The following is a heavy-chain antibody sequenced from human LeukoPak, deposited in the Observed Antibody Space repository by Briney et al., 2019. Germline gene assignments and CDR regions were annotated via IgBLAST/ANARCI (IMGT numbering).Heavy chain of an antibody. J-gene: IGHJ4*02. CDR3: VREERGLAIDY. CDR2: ISSSGDNT. CDR1: GFIFRNYA. Sequence: GGSLRLSCAASGFIFRNYAMHWVRQAPGKGLEYVSAISSSGDNTYYGNSVRGRFTISRDNSKNALFLQMGSLRVEDTAVYYCVREERGLAIDYWGQGTLVTVSS. V-gene: IGHV3-64*01. D-gene: IGHD5-12*01.